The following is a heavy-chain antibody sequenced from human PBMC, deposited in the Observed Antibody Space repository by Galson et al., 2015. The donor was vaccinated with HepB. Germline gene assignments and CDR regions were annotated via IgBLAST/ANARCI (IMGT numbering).Heavy chain of an antibody. CDR1: GFTFSSYA. CDR3: ADVGRDYYYYYYMDV. V-gene: IGHV3-23*01. D-gene: IGHD2-15*01. Sequence: SLRLSCAASGFTFSSYAMSWVRQAPGKGLEWVSAISGSGGSTYYADSVKGRFTIFRDNSKNTLYLQMDSLRAEDTAVYYCADVGRDYYYYYYMDVWGKGTTVTVSS. CDR2: ISGSGGST. J-gene: IGHJ6*03.